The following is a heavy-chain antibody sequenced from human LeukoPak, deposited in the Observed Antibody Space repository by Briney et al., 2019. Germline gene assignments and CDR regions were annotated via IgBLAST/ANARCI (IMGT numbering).Heavy chain of an antibody. V-gene: IGHV4-38-2*01. J-gene: IGHJ4*02. D-gene: IGHD2-2*01. CDR1: GFSISSAYY. CDR3: ARIRMGHIVVVPASFDF. CDR2: IYYSGSS. Sequence: SETLSLTCAVSGFSISSAYYWGWIRQPPGKGLEWIGSIYYSGSSYYNSSLKSRASISVDTSKNQFSLKLSSVTATDTAVYYCARIRMGHIVVVPASFDFWGQGTLVTVSS.